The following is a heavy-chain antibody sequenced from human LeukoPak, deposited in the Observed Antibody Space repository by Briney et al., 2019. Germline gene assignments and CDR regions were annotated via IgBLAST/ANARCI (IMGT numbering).Heavy chain of an antibody. CDR3: ASVPDRRSWYYRNFDY. Sequence: VTVSCMPSGGTPTSNATSWVRPAPEEGREWMGRIMHILGMANYAQKFEGRVTITADKSTSTAYKELSSLRSEDTAVYYCASVPDRRSWYYRNFDYWGHGTLVTVPS. CDR2: IMHILGMA. J-gene: IGHJ4*01. D-gene: IGHD6-13*01. CDR1: GGTPTSNA. V-gene: IGHV1-69*04.